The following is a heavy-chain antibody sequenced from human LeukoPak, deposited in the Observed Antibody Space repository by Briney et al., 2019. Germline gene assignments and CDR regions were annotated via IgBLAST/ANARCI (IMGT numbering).Heavy chain of an antibody. Sequence: GRSLRLSCAASGFMFSSYAMHWVRQAPGKGLEWVAVISFDGSNMYYGDSVKGRFTISRDNSNNTLFLQMNTLRAEDTAMYYCARVVGTNEWTGAYWGQGTLVTVSS. D-gene: IGHD1-26*01. CDR3: ARVVGTNEWTGAY. J-gene: IGHJ4*02. V-gene: IGHV3-30*04. CDR2: ISFDGSNM. CDR1: GFMFSSYA.